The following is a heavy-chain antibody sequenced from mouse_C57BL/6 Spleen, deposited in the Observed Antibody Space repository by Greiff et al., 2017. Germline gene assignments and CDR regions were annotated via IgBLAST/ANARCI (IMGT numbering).Heavy chain of an antibody. CDR1: GFTFSSYG. J-gene: IGHJ4*01. CDR3: ARLGYGSSPYYYAMDY. D-gene: IGHD1-1*01. V-gene: IGHV5-6*01. CDR2: ISSGGSYT. Sequence: EVQVVESGGDLVKPGGSLKLSCAASGFTFSSYGMSWVRQTPDKRLEWVATISSGGSYTYYPDSVKGRFTISRDNAKNTLDLQMSSLKSEDTAMYYWARLGYGSSPYYYAMDYWGQGTSVTVSS.